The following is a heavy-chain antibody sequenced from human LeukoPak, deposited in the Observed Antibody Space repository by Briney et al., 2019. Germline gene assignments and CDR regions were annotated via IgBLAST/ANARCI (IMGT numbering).Heavy chain of an antibody. CDR2: ISSSSSYI. CDR1: GFTFSSYS. V-gene: IGHV3-21*01. CDR3: ARDSVDFWSGYYPYYYYGVDV. Sequence: GGSLRLSCAASGFTFSSYSMNWVRQAPGKGLEWVSSISSSSSYIYYADSVKGRFTISRDNAKNSLYLQMNSLRAEDTAVYYCARDSVDFWSGYYPYYYYGVDVWGQGTTVTVSS. J-gene: IGHJ6*02. D-gene: IGHD3-3*01.